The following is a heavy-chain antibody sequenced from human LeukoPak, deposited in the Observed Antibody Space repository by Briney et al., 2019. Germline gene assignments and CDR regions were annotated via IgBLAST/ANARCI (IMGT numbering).Heavy chain of an antibody. CDR2: IKQDGSEK. CDR1: GFTFSSYW. D-gene: IGHD1-7*01. J-gene: IGHJ3*02. Sequence: GGSLRLSCAASGFTFSSYWMSWVRQAPGKGLEWVANIKQDGSEKYYVDSVEGRFTISRDNAKNSLYLQMNSLRAEDTAVYYCARLGTDDAFDIWGQGTMVTVSS. V-gene: IGHV3-7*01. CDR3: ARLGTDDAFDI.